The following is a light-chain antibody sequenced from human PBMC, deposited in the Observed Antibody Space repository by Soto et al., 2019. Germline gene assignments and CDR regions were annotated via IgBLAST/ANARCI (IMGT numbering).Light chain of an antibody. V-gene: IGLV2-23*01. CDR1: SSDVGSYNL. CDR3: CSYAGSSTYV. CDR2: EGS. Sequence: QSALTQPASVSGSPGQSITISCTGTSSDVGSYNLVSWYQQHPGKAPKLMIYEGSKRPSGVSNRFSGSKSGNTASLTISWLQSEDEADYYCCSYAGSSTYVFGTGTKVTV. J-gene: IGLJ1*01.